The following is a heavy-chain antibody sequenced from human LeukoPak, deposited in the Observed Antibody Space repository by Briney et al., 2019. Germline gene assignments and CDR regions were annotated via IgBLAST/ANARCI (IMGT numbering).Heavy chain of an antibody. CDR3: AREPRGYSYGYDY. CDR1: GGSFSGYY. V-gene: IGHV4-34*01. CDR2: INHSGST. D-gene: IGHD5-18*01. Sequence: SETLSLTCAVYGGSFSGYYWSWIRQPPGKGLEWIGEINHSGSTNYNPSLKSRVTISVDTSKNQFSLKLSSVTAADTAVYYCAREPRGYSYGYDYWGQGTLVTVSS. J-gene: IGHJ4*02.